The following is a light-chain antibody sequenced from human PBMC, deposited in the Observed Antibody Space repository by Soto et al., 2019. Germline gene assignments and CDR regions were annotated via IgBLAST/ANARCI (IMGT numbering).Light chain of an antibody. CDR1: QSVSSRR. V-gene: IGKV3-15*01. CDR3: QQYNNWPPRLT. Sequence: EIVVTQSPGTLSLSLGKRATLSRRAIQSVSSRRLDWYQQKPGQAPRLLISDASTRATGIPARLSGSGSGTEFTLTLSSMQSEDFAVYYCQQYNNWPPRLTFGGGTKVDIK. CDR2: DAS. J-gene: IGKJ4*01.